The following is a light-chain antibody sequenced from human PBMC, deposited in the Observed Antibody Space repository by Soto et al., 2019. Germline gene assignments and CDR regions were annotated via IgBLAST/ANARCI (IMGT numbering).Light chain of an antibody. CDR2: DAS. CDR3: QQRGKWPLT. Sequence: EIVLTQSPATLSLSPGERASLSCRASQSIGTSVAWYQQKPGRAPRLLIYDASIRATGLPARFSGSGSGADFTLTISSLEPEDFAVYYCQQRGKWPLTFGGGTKVASK. J-gene: IGKJ4*01. CDR1: QSIGTS. V-gene: IGKV3-11*01.